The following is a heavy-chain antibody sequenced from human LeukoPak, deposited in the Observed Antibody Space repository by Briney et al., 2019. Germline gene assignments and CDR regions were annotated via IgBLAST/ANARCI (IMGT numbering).Heavy chain of an antibody. CDR2: IWYDGSNQ. CDR1: GFTFSSYG. V-gene: IGHV3-33*01. CDR3: ARAGYCSGGSCYGSDY. Sequence: GGPLRLSCAASGFTFSSYGMHWVRQAPGKGLEWVAAIWYDGSNQAYADSVKGRFTISRDNSKNTLYLQMDSLRAEDTAVYYCARAGYCSGGSCYGSDYWGQGTLVSVSS. D-gene: IGHD2-15*01. J-gene: IGHJ4*02.